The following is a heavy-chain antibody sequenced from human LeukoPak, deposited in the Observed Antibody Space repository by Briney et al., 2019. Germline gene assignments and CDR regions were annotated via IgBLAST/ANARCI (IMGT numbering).Heavy chain of an antibody. CDR1: GLTFSNYG. CDR2: IRYEGNEN. V-gene: IGHV3-30*02. J-gene: IGHJ4*02. Sequence: GGSLRLSCAASGLTFSNYGMHWVRQPPGKELEGVAFIRYEGNENYYADSVKGRFTISRDNSKNTLYLEMNSLRAEDTAVYYCARDLSYYYDSSGYWGQGTLVTVSS. D-gene: IGHD3-22*01. CDR3: ARDLSYYYDSSGY.